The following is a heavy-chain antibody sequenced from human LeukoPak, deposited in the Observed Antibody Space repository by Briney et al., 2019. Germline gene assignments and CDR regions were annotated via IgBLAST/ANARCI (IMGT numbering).Heavy chain of an antibody. CDR3: ARHYYGSGSSPFDY. CDR1: GFTLSNTW. D-gene: IGHD3-10*01. Sequence: PGGSLRLSCAASGFTLSNTWMSWVRQAPGKGLEWVSYFSSSSSYKNYANSVKGRFTISRDNAKNSLYLQMNSLRAEDTAMYYCARHYYGSGSSPFDYWGQGTLVAVSS. J-gene: IGHJ4*02. CDR2: FSSSSSYK. V-gene: IGHV3-11*06.